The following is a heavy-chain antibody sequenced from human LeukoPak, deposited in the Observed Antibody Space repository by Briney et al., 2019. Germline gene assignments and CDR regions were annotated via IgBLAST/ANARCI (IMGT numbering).Heavy chain of an antibody. CDR1: GFTFSNDA. J-gene: IGHJ2*01. CDR2: ISGSGGST. V-gene: IGHV3-23*01. D-gene: IGHD2-8*01. Sequence: PGGSLRLSCAASGFTFSNDAMNWVRQAPGKGLEWVSAISGSGGSTYYADSVKGRFTISRDNSKNTLYLQMNSLRAEDTAVYYYAKVVGCCTNGVCPQEDWYFDLWGRGTLVTVSS. CDR3: AKVVGCCTNGVCPQEDWYFDL.